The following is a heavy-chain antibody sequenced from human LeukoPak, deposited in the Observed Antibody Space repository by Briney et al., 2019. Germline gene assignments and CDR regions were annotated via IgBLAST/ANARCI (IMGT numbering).Heavy chain of an antibody. CDR2: IYYSGST. CDR1: GGSVSTGSYY. Sequence: KASETLSLTCSVSGGSVSTGSYYWSWIRQPPGKGLEWIGYIYYSGSTNSNPSLKSRVTISVDTSKNQFSLKLSSVTAADTAVYYCARDLGGVATYYGMDVWGKGTTVTVSS. V-gene: IGHV4-61*01. J-gene: IGHJ6*04. CDR3: ARDLGGVATYYGMDV. D-gene: IGHD5-12*01.